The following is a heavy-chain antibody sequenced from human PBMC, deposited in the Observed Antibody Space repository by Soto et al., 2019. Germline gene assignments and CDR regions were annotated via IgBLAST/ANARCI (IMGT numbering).Heavy chain of an antibody. V-gene: IGHV3-30*18. CDR2: ISSDGSDK. Sequence: GGSLRPSCTSSGFTVSDYGMHWVRQDPGKGLEWVAIISSDGSDKAYADSVKGRFTNCRDNSKNMLCLQMNSLRPEDTAVYFCAKDVAAIPHFFENWGRGVLGTVSS. J-gene: IGHJ4*02. D-gene: IGHD2-21*02. CDR1: GFTVSDYG. CDR3: AKDVAAIPHFFEN.